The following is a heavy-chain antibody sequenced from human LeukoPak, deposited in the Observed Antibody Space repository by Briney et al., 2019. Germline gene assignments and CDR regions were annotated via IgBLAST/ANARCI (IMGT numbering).Heavy chain of an antibody. V-gene: IGHV3-15*01. D-gene: IGHD3-22*01. CDR3: TTDAGYDSSGYYY. CDR1: GFIFSDST. CDR2: IKSKTDGGTT. Sequence: GGSLRLSCVASGFIFSDSTMSWVRQAPGKGLEWVGRIKSKTDGGTTDYAAPVKGRFTISRDDSKNTLYLQMNSLKTEDTAVYYCTTDAGYDSSGYYYWGQGTLVTVSS. J-gene: IGHJ4*02.